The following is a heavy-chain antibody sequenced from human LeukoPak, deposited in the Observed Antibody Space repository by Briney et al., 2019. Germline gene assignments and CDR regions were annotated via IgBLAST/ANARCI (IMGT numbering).Heavy chain of an antibody. CDR1: GFTFSSYA. D-gene: IGHD1-14*01. CDR3: AKYPDRYFYSGMDV. CDR2: ISDTGGRT. V-gene: IGHV3-23*01. J-gene: IGHJ6*02. Sequence: PGGSLRLSCAASGFTFSSYAMSWVRQAPGKGLEWVSTISDTGGRTYYADSVKGRFTISRDNSKNTLYLRMNSLRAEDTAVYYCAKYPDRYFYSGMDVWGQGTTVTVSS.